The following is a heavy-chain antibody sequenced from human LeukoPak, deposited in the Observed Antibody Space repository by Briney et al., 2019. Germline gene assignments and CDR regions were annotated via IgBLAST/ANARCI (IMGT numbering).Heavy chain of an antibody. CDR3: AKGLTMGFF. D-gene: IGHD3-10*01. CDR2: ISGSGGTT. Sequence: RTGGSLRLSCAASGFTFSSYAMSWVRQTPDKGLEWVSAISGSGGTTYYADSVKGRFTISRDNSKNTLYQQMNSLRAEDTAVFYCAKGLTMGFFWGQGTLVTVSS. V-gene: IGHV3-23*01. CDR1: GFTFSSYA. J-gene: IGHJ4*02.